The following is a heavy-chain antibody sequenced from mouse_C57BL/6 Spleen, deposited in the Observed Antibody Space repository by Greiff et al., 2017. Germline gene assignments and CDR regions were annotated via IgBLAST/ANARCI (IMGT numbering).Heavy chain of an antibody. J-gene: IGHJ1*03. CDR1: GYTFTEYT. CDR2: FYPGSGSI. V-gene: IGHV1-62-2*01. Sequence: VQLQQSGAELVKPGASVKLSCKASGYTFTEYTIHWVKQRSGQGLEWIGWFYPGSGSIKYNEKFKDKATLTADKSSSTVYMELSRLTSEDSAVYFCARHEGGRYYGSSYWYYDVWGTGTTVTVSS. D-gene: IGHD1-1*01. CDR3: ARHEGGRYYGSSYWYYDV.